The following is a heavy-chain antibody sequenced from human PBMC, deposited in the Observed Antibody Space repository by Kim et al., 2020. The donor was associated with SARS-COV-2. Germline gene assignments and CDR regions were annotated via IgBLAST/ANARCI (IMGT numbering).Heavy chain of an antibody. D-gene: IGHD5-12*01. V-gene: IGHV3-23*01. J-gene: IGHJ3*02. Sequence: ADSGKGRLTISRDNSKNTLYLQMNSLRAEDTAVYYCAKGGGLRTVDAFDIWGQGTMVTVSS. CDR3: AKGGGLRTVDAFDI.